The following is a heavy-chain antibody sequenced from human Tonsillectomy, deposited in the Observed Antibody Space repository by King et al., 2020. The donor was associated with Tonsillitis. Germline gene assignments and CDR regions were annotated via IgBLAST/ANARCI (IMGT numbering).Heavy chain of an antibody. J-gene: IGHJ6*02. V-gene: IGHV3-48*03. CDR1: GFTFSSYE. CDR2: ITSSGSKI. CDR3: ARENSSSGFYYYGMDV. Sequence: VQLVESGGGLVQPGVSLKLSCAASGFTFSSYEMNWVRQAPGKGLEWVSYITSSGSKIYYADSVKGRFTISRDNAKNTLSLQMNSLRAEVTAVYYCARENSSSGFYYYGMDVWGQGTTVTVSS. D-gene: IGHD3-22*01.